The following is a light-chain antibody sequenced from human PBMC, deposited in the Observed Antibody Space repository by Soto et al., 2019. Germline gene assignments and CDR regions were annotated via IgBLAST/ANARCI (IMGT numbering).Light chain of an antibody. J-gene: IGKJ4*01. CDR1: QSVSSY. CDR2: DAS. V-gene: IGKV3-11*01. CDR3: QQRMA. Sequence: EIVLTQSPATLSLSPGERATLSCRASQSVSSYLAWYQQKPGQAPRLLINDASNRATGIPARFSGRGSGTDFTLTISSLEPEDFAVYYCQQRMAFGGGTKVDIK.